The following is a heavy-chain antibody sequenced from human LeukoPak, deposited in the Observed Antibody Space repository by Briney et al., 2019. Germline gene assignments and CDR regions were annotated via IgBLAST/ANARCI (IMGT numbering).Heavy chain of an antibody. CDR3: ATANIPYYYYYMDV. V-gene: IGHV1-24*01. CDR1: GYTLTELS. J-gene: IGHJ6*03. CDR2: FDPEDGET. D-gene: IGHD2-21*01. Sequence: ASVKVSCKVSGYTLTELSMHWVRQAPGKGLEWMGGFDPEDGETIYAQKFQGRVTMTEDTSTDTAYMGLSSLRSEDTAVYYCATANIPYYYYYMDVWGKGTTVTVSS.